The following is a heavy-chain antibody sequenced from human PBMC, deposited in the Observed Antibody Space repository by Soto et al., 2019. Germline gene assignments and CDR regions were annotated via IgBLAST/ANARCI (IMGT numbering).Heavy chain of an antibody. V-gene: IGHV4-59*01. CDR2: IYYSGST. Sequence: SETLSLTCTVSGGSISSYYWSWIRQPPGKGLEWIGYIYYSGSTNYNPSLKSRVTISVDTSKNQFSLKLSSVTAADTAVYYCARARGDPHFDYWGQGTLVTVSS. D-gene: IGHD4-17*01. J-gene: IGHJ4*02. CDR3: ARARGDPHFDY. CDR1: GGSISSYY.